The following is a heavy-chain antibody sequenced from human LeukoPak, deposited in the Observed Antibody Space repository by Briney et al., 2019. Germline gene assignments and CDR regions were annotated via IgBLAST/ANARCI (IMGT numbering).Heavy chain of an antibody. D-gene: IGHD6-19*01. J-gene: IGHJ5*02. CDR1: GFTFSTYA. CDR2: ISGSGLST. CDR3: AKCVTGWPNWFDP. V-gene: IGHV3-23*01. Sequence: GGSLRLSCAASGFTFSTYAMSWVRQAPGKGLEWVSGISGSGLSTSYADSVKGRFTISRDNSKNTLYLQMISLRAEDTALYYCAKCVTGWPNWFDPWGQGTLVTVSS.